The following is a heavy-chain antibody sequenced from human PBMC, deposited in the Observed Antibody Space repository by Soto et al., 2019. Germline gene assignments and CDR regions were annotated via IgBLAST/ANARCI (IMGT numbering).Heavy chain of an antibody. J-gene: IGHJ6*02. D-gene: IGHD3-22*01. CDR2: IAYDGSNK. V-gene: IGHV3-30*18. CDR3: AKDLEVVVINYHYYGMDV. Sequence: PGGSLRLSCAASGFTFSSHGMHWVRQAPGKGLEWVAVIAYDGSNKYYADSVKGRFTISRDNSKNTLYLQMNSLRAEDTAVYYCAKDLEVVVINYHYYGMDVWGQGTTVTVSS. CDR1: GFTFSSHG.